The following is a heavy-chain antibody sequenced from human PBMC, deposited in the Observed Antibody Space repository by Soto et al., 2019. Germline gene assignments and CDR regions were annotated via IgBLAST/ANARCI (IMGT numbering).Heavy chain of an antibody. D-gene: IGHD6-13*01. J-gene: IGHJ4*02. CDR1: GFTFSSFA. CDR3: ARGFSAGKGSPQHL. CDR2: ISGSGGST. V-gene: IGHV3-23*01. Sequence: GGSLRLSCAASGFTFSSFAMSWVRQAPGKGLDWVSAISGSGGSTYSADSVKGRFTISRDNSRNTLYLQMSSLRAEDTAVYYCARGFSAGKGSPQHLWRQGSLGPVSS.